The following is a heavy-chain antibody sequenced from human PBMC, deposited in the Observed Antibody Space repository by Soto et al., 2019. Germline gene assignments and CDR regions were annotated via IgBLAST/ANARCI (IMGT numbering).Heavy chain of an antibody. CDR1: GGSINSGDYY. V-gene: IGHV4-30-4*01. CDR2: IFHSGST. J-gene: IGHJ6*02. Sequence: SETLSLTCTVSGGSINSGDYYWTWVLQPPGKGLDWIGNIFHSGSTYYTPSLQSRVTISLDTSKNHFSLKLSSVTPADTAVYYCARDRYYGSGTYYNFYSGMDVWGQGTTVTVSS. D-gene: IGHD3-10*01. CDR3: ARDRYYGSGTYYNFYSGMDV.